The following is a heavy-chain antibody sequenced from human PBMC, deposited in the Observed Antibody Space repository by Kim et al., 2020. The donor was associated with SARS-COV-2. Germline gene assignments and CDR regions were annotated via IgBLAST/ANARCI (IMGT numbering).Heavy chain of an antibody. CDR2: IWYDGSNK. Sequence: GGSLRLSCAASGFTFSSYGMHWVRQAPGKGLEWVAVIWYDGSNKYYADSVKGRFTISRDNSKNTLYLQMNSLRAEDTAVYYCVRGIVGATRNYYYGMDVWGQGTTVTVSS. D-gene: IGHD1-26*01. CDR3: VRGIVGATRNYYYGMDV. J-gene: IGHJ6*02. V-gene: IGHV3-33*01. CDR1: GFTFSSYG.